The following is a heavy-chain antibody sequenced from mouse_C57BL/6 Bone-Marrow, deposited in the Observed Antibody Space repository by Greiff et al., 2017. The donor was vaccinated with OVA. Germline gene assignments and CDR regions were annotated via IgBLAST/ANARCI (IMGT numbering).Heavy chain of an antibody. J-gene: IGHJ2*01. V-gene: IGHV1-61*01. D-gene: IGHD1-1*01. Sequence: QVQLQQPGAELVRPGSSVKLSCKASGYTFTSYWMDWVKQRPGQGLEWIGNIYPSDSETHYNQKFKDKATLTVDKSSSTAYMQLSSLTSEDSAVYYCARGSYYYGDYWGQGTTLTVSS. CDR3: ARGSYYYGDY. CDR2: IYPSDSET. CDR1: GYTFTSYW.